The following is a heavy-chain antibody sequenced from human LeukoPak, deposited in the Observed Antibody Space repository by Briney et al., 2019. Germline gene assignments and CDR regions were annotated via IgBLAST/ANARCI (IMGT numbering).Heavy chain of an antibody. CDR3: AREGYGSGSYFDY. J-gene: IGHJ4*02. D-gene: IGHD3-10*01. CDR2: IYYNGCS. V-gene: IGHV4-59*01. Sequence: PSGTLSLTCPVSGCSLSSYYWSWIRQPPGKGLEWVGDIYYNGCSNYKPSLKSRFTISVDTSKNQFSLKLSSVTAADTAVYYCAREGYGSGSYFDYWGQGTLVTVSS. CDR1: GCSLSSYY.